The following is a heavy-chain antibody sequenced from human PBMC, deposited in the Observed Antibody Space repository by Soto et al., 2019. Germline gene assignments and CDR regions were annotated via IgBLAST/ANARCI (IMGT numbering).Heavy chain of an antibody. CDR1: GGSVSSDTHY. CDR2: IYSSGST. D-gene: IGHD2-2*02. Sequence: SETLSLTCTVSGGSVSSDTHYWSWIRQPPGKRLEWIGFIYSSGSTNYNPSLKSRVTMSVDTSKNQFSLKLRSVIVADTAVYQCARFVRSCSGTTCYTRADVWGQGTTVTVSS. CDR3: ARFVRSCSGTTCYTRADV. V-gene: IGHV4-61*01. J-gene: IGHJ6*02.